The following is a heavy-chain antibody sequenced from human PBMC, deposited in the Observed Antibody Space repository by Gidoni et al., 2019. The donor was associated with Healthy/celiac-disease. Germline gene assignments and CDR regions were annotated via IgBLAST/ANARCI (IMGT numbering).Heavy chain of an antibody. Sequence: QVQLQQWGAGLLKPSETLSLTCAVYGGSFSGYYWSWIRQPPGKGLEWIGEINHSGSTNYNPSLKSRVTISVDTSKNQFSLKLSSVTAADTAVYYCARVGLGTVGFYFDYWGQGTLVTVSS. V-gene: IGHV4-34*01. CDR3: ARVGLGTVGFYFDY. CDR1: GGSFSGYY. CDR2: INHSGST. J-gene: IGHJ4*02. D-gene: IGHD4-4*01.